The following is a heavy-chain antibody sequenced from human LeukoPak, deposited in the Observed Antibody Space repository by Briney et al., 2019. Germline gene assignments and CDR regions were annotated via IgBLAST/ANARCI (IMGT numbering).Heavy chain of an antibody. CDR2: FDPEDGET. D-gene: IGHD3-22*01. CDR1: GYTVSELS. J-gene: IGHJ4*02. Sequence: ASVKVSCKVSGYTVSELSMHWVRQAPGKGLEWMGGFDPEDGETIYAQNFQGRVTMTEDTSTDTAYMELSSLRSEDTAVYHCATGPYDTSGFYYYYLDYWGQGTLVTVSS. V-gene: IGHV1-24*01. CDR3: ATGPYDTSGFYYYYLDY.